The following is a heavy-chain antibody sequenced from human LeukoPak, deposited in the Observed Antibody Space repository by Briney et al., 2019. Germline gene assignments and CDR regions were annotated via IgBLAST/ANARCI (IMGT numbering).Heavy chain of an antibody. CDR2: LYYSGST. Sequence: SETLSLTCTVSGGSVSSGSYYWSWIRQPPGKGLEWIGYLYYSGSTNYNPSLKSRVTISVDTSKNQFSLKLSSVTAADTAVYYCARVAAGLLDYWGQGTLVTVSS. D-gene: IGHD6-13*01. CDR3: ARVAAGLLDY. V-gene: IGHV4-61*01. CDR1: GGSVSSGSYY. J-gene: IGHJ4*02.